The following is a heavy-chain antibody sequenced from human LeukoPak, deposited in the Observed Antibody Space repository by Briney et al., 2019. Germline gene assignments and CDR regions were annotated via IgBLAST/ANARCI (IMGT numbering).Heavy chain of an antibody. CDR2: IYPGDSDT. V-gene: IGHV5-51*01. D-gene: IGHD3-9*01. CDR1: GYSFTSYW. J-gene: IGHJ5*02. CDR3: ARISRYFDWLLSFDP. Sequence: GESLKISCKGSGYSFTSYWIGWVRQMPGKSLEWMGIIYPGDSDTRYSPSFQGQVTISADKSISTAYLQWSSLKASDTAMYYCARISRYFDWLLSFDPWGQGTLVTVSS.